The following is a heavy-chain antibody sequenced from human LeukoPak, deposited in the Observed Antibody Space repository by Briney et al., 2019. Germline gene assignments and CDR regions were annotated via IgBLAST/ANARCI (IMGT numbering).Heavy chain of an antibody. CDR3: ARDYSAHMVRGASPDY. CDR2: ISYDGSNK. CDR1: GFTFSSYG. D-gene: IGHD3-10*01. Sequence: GGSLRLSCAASGFTFSSYGMHWVRQAPGKGLEWVAVISYDGSNKYYADSVKGRFTISRDNSKNTLYLQMNSLRAEDTAVYYCARDYSAHMVRGASPDYWGQGTLVTVSS. V-gene: IGHV3-30*03. J-gene: IGHJ4*02.